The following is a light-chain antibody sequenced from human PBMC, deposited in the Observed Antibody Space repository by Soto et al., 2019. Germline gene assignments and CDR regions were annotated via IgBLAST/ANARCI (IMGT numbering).Light chain of an antibody. CDR2: DVS. CDR1: SSDVGGYNY. J-gene: IGLJ1*01. CDR3: SSYTSSCTHF. Sequence: QSALTQPASVSGSPGQSITISFTGTSSDVGGYNYVSWYQQHPGKAPKLMIYDVSSRPSGVSNLFSGSKSGNTTSLTISGFQAEYESDYYCSSYTSSCTHFFGTGTKLTVL. V-gene: IGLV2-14*01.